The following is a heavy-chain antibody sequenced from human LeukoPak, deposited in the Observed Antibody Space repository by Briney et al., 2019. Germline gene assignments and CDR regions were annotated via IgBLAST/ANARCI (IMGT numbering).Heavy chain of an antibody. V-gene: IGHV4-59*13. J-gene: IGHJ4*02. CDR3: ARSLRPGIAVD. CDR2: IFYSGNT. D-gene: IGHD6-19*01. Sequence: SETLSLTCTVSGGSIRNYDCSWIRQSPGKGLEWIGYIFYSGNTNYSPSLKSRVTISVDTSKNQFSLKLSSVTAADTAVYYCARSLRPGIAVDWGQGTLVTVSS. CDR1: GGSIRNYD.